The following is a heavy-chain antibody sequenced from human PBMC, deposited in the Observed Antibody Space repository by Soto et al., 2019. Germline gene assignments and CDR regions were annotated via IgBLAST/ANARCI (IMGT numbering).Heavy chain of an antibody. Sequence: GGSLRLSCAASGFTFSSYSMNWVRQAPGKGLEWVSSISSSSSYIYYADSVKGRFTISRDNAKNSLYLQMNSLRAEDTAVYYCARGVAVGSSSWKKGSNWFDPWGQGTLVTVSS. V-gene: IGHV3-21*01. CDR1: GFTFSSYS. D-gene: IGHD6-13*01. J-gene: IGHJ5*02. CDR3: ARGVAVGSSSWKKGSNWFDP. CDR2: ISSSSSYI.